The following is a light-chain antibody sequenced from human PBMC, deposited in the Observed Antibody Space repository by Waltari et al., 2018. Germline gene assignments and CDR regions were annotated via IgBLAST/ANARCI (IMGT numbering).Light chain of an antibody. J-gene: IGKJ1*01. CDR1: KSVSKY. CDR3: QNHERLPAK. Sequence: ELVLPQSPGTLSLSPGERATFSCRASKSVSKYLAWYPQRPGKAPRLLLYAASTRATRIPDSFGGSVSGTLFRLTISRLEPEDFAVYYCQNHERLPAKFGQGTKVEIK. CDR2: AAS. V-gene: IGKV3-20*01.